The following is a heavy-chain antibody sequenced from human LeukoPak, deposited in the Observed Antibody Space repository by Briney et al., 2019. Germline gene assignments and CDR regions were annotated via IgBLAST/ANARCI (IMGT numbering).Heavy chain of an antibody. CDR2: INHSGST. D-gene: IGHD3-10*01. CDR1: GGSFSGYY. CDR3: ARVKSRFHWFDP. V-gene: IGHV4-34*01. Sequence: SETLSLTCAVYGGSFSGYYWSWIRQPPGKGLEWIGEINHSGSTNYNPSLKSRVTISVDTSKNQFSLKLSSVTAADTAVYYCARVKSRFHWFDPWGQGTLVTVSS. J-gene: IGHJ5*02.